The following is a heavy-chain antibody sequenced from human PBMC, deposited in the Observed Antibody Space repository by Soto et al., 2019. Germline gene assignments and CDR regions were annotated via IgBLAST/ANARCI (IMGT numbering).Heavy chain of an antibody. V-gene: IGHV2-5*02. J-gene: IGHJ4*02. CDR2: IYWDDDK. D-gene: IGHD6-13*01. CDR1: GFSFSTSAVG. CDR3: AHLYSAPSGTRYYFDY. Sequence: QITLTESGPTLVKPTQTLTLTCTFSGFSFSTSAVGVGWIRQPPGKALEWLALIYWDDDKRYSPFLKSRLTITKDTATNQVVLTMSNMHPVDTGTYYCAHLYSAPSGTRYYFDYGGQGTLVTVSS.